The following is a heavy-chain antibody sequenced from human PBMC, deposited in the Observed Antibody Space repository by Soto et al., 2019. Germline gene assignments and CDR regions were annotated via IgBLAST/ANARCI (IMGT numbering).Heavy chain of an antibody. V-gene: IGHV4-30-2*01. CDR1: GGSISSGGYS. CDR2: IYHSGST. CDR3: ARDPSP. Sequence: QLQLQESGSGLVKPSQTLSLTCAVSGGSISSGGYSWSWIRQPPGKGLEWIGYIYHSGSTYYNPPPXSXXTIAVDRSKHQVSLELSSGTAADPAVYYGARDPSPWGQGPLVTVSS. J-gene: IGHJ5*02.